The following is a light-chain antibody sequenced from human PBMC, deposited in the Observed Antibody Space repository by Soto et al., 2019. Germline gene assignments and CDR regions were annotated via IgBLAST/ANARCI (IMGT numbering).Light chain of an antibody. CDR2: GNS. CDR3: QSYDSSLSGVV. CDR1: SSNIGAGYD. V-gene: IGLV1-40*01. Sequence: QSVLTQPPSVSGAPGQSVTISFTGSSSNIGAGYDVHWYQQLPGTAPKLLIYGNSNRPSGVPDRFSGSKSGTSASLAITGLQAEDEADYYCQSYDSSLSGVVFGGGTKVTVL. J-gene: IGLJ2*01.